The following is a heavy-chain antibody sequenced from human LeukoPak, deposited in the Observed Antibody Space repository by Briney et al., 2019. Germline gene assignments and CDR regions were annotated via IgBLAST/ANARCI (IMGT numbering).Heavy chain of an antibody. CDR2: ISSSGSTI. V-gene: IGHV3-11*01. D-gene: IGHD3-3*01. CDR1: GFTFSDYY. CDR3: ARDLESDYDFWSGYYNDNWFDP. Sequence: GGSLRLSCAASGFTFSDYYMSWIRQAPGKGLEWVSYISSSGSTIYYADSVKGRFTISRDNAKNSLYLQMNSLGAEDTAVYYCARDLESDYDFWSGYYNDNWFDPWGQGTLVTVSS. J-gene: IGHJ5*02.